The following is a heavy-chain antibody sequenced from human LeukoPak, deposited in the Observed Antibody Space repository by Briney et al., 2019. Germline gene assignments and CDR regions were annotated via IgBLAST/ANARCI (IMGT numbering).Heavy chain of an antibody. J-gene: IGHJ6*02. D-gene: IGHD2-2*01. CDR1: GFTFSSYA. CDR3: AREDCSSTSCYEGYYYYGMDV. Sequence: PGGSLRLSCAASGFTFSSYAMHWVRQAPGKGLEWVAVISYDGSNKYYADSVKGRFTISRDNSKNTLYLQMNSLRAEDTAVYYRAREDCSSTSCYEGYYYYGMDVWGQGTTVTVSS. V-gene: IGHV3-30-3*01. CDR2: ISYDGSNK.